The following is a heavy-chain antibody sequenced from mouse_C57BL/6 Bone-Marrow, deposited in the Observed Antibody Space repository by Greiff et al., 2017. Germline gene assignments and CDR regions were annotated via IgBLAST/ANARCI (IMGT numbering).Heavy chain of an antibody. CDR3: TRGVLLRLYYFDY. CDR2: IDPETGGT. Sequence: VQLQESGAELVRPGASVTLSCKASGYTFTDYEMHWVKQTPVHGLEWIGAIDPETGGTAYNQKFKGKAILTADKSSSTAYMELRSLTSEDSAVYYCTRGVLLRLYYFDYWGQGTTLTVSS. V-gene: IGHV1-15*01. J-gene: IGHJ2*01. CDR1: GYTFTDYE. D-gene: IGHD1-1*01.